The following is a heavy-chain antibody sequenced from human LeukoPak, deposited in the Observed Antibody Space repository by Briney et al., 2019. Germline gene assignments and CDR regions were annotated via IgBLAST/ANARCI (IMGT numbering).Heavy chain of an antibody. Sequence: GSLRLSCAASGFTFSSYAMSWVRQAPGKGLEWVSAISGSGGSTYYADSVKGRFTISRDNSKNTLYLQMNSLRAEDTAVYYCAKLGVRGVITPIDYWGQGTLVTVSS. J-gene: IGHJ4*02. CDR3: AKLGVRGVITPIDY. V-gene: IGHV3-23*01. D-gene: IGHD3-10*02. CDR1: GFTFSSYA. CDR2: ISGSGGST.